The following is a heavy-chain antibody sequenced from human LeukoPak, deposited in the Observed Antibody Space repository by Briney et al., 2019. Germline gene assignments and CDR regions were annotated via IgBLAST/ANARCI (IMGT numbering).Heavy chain of an antibody. CDR2: IYYSGST. J-gene: IGHJ4*02. V-gene: IGHV4-39*01. CDR3: ARLEYMVRGVIY. CDR1: GGSISSSSYY. D-gene: IGHD3-10*01. Sequence: SETLSLTCTVSGGSISSSSYYWGWIRQPPGKGLEWIGSIYYSGSTYYNPSLKSQVTISVDTSKNQFSLKLSSVTAADTAVYYCARLEYMVRGVIYWGQGTLVTVSS.